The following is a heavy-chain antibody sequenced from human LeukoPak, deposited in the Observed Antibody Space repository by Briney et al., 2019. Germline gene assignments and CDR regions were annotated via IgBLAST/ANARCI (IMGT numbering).Heavy chain of an antibody. V-gene: IGHV1-18*01. CDR1: GYTFTSYG. J-gene: IGHJ6*02. Sequence: GASVKVSCKASGYTFTSYGISWVRQAPGQGLEWMGWISAYNGNTNYAQKLQGRVTMTTDTSTSTAYMELRSLRSDDTAVYYCASREAGVLYYDRELWYGMDVWGQGTTVTVSS. D-gene: IGHD3-22*01. CDR2: ISAYNGNT. CDR3: ASREAGVLYYDRELWYGMDV.